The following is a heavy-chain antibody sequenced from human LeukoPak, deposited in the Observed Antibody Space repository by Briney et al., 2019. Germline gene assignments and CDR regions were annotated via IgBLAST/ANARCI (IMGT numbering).Heavy chain of an antibody. CDR3: ARADWDTAMIDY. V-gene: IGHV3-30*04. Sequence: GGSLRLSCAASGFTFSSYAMHWVRKAPGKGLEGVAVISYDGSNKYYADSVKGRFTISRDNSKNTLYLQMNSLRAEDTAVYYCARADWDTAMIDYWGQGTLVTVSS. D-gene: IGHD5-18*01. CDR1: GFTFSSYA. J-gene: IGHJ4*02. CDR2: ISYDGSNK.